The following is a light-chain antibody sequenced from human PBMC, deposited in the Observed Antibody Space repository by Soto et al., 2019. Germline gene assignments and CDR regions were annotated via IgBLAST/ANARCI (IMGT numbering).Light chain of an antibody. CDR1: QSIISY. V-gene: IGKV1-39*01. Sequence: DIQMTQSPSSLSASVGDRVTITCRASQSIISYLNWYQQKPGKAPKLLTYAASSLQSGVPSRFSGSGSGTDFTLTISSLQPEDFATYYCQQSYSTPYTVGQGTKVDIK. CDR3: QQSYSTPYT. CDR2: AAS. J-gene: IGKJ2*01.